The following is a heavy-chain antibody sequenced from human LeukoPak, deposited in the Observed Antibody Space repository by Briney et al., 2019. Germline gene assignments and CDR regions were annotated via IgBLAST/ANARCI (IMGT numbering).Heavy chain of an antibody. CDR1: GGSISSYY. D-gene: IGHD3-22*01. CDR2: IYYSGST. Sequence: PSETPSLTCTVSGGSISSYYWSWIRQPPGKGLEWIGYIYYSGSTYYNPSLKSRVTISVDTSKNQFSLKLSSVTAADTAVYYCARGISMEVITPYYFDYWGQGTLVTVSS. CDR3: ARGISMEVITPYYFDY. J-gene: IGHJ4*02. V-gene: IGHV4-59*08.